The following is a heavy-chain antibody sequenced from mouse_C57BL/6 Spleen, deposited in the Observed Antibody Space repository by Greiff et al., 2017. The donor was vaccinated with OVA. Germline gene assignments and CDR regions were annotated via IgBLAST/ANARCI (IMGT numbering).Heavy chain of an antibody. J-gene: IGHJ2*01. V-gene: IGHV1-55*01. CDR2: IYPGSGST. CDR1: GYTFTSYW. D-gene: IGHD1-1*01. CDR3: ARFITTVVNYCDY. Sequence: QVQLQQPGAELVKPGASVKMSCKASGYTFTSYWITWVKQRPGQGLEWIGDIYPGSGSTNYNEKFKSTATLTVDTSSSTAYMQLSSLTSEDSAVYCCARFITTVVNYCDYWGQGTTLTVSS.